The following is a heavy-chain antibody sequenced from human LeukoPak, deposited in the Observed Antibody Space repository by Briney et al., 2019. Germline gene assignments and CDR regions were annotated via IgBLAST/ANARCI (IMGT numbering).Heavy chain of an antibody. Sequence: PSETLSLTCTVSGGSISSSSYYWGWTRQPPGNGLEWIGSIYYSGNTYYSPSLKSRLTISVDTSKNQFSLKVNSVTAADTAVYYCARHSGGLTGTTDWFDPWGQGTVVTVSS. J-gene: IGHJ5*02. CDR1: GGSISSSSYY. D-gene: IGHD1-14*01. CDR3: ARHSGGLTGTTDWFDP. V-gene: IGHV4-39*01. CDR2: IYYSGNT.